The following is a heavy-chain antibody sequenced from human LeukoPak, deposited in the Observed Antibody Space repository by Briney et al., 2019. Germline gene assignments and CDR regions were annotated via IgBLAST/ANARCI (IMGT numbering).Heavy chain of an antibody. J-gene: IGHJ5*02. Sequence: GASVKVSCKASGGTFSSYAISWVRQAPGQGLEWMGGIIPIFGTANYAQKFRGRVTITTDESTSTAYMELSSLRSEDTAVYYCARDCGGDCYFSSWGQGTLVTVSS. CDR2: IIPIFGTA. D-gene: IGHD2-21*02. V-gene: IGHV1-69*05. CDR3: ARDCGGDCYFSS. CDR1: GGTFSSYA.